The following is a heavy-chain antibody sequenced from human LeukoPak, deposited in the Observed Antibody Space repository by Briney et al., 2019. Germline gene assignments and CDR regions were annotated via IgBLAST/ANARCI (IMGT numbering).Heavy chain of an antibody. J-gene: IGHJ5*02. CDR1: GDSVTRYY. CDR2: IYSSGCT. V-gene: IGHV4-4*07. Sequence: PSETLSLTCTVSGDSVTRYYWSWIRPPARKGREWIGRIYSSGCTNYDPSPKSRVTMSLDTSKNQFSLKLSSVTAADTAIYYCARDVATTGEVRFDPWGQGTLVTVSS. D-gene: IGHD4-17*01. CDR3: ARDVATTGEVRFDP.